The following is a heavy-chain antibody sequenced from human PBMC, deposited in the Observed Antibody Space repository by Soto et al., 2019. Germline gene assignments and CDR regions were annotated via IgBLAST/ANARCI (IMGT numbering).Heavy chain of an antibody. D-gene: IGHD1-26*01. Sequence: SVKVSCKASGFTFTSSAVQWVRQARGQRLEWIGWIVVGSGNTNYAQKFQERVTITRDRSTSTAYMELSSLRSEDTAVYYCAADPLAPSGSYYYWGQGTLVTVSS. CDR3: AADPLAPSGSYYY. CDR1: GFTFTSSA. V-gene: IGHV1-58*01. J-gene: IGHJ4*02. CDR2: IVVGSGNT.